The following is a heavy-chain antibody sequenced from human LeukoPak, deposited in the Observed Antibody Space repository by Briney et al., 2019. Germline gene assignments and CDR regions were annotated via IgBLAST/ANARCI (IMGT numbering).Heavy chain of an antibody. J-gene: IGHJ3*02. Sequence: ASVKVSCKASGYTFTGYYMHWVRQAPGQGLEWMGWINPNSGGTNYAQKFQGRVTMTRDTSISTAYMELSRLRSDDTAVYYCARAPLGNYDFWSGYYGAFDIWGQGTMVTVSS. D-gene: IGHD3-3*01. V-gene: IGHV1-2*02. CDR1: GYTFTGYY. CDR3: ARAPLGNYDFWSGYYGAFDI. CDR2: INPNSGGT.